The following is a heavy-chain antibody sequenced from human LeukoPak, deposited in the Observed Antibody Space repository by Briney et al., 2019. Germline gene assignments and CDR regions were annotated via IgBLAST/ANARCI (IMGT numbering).Heavy chain of an antibody. CDR3: ARENWFKFDY. CDR2: ISSSDAI. CDR1: GFTFNTYS. Sequence: GGSLRLSCAASGFTFNTYSMTWVRQAPGKGLEWLSYISSSDAIWYTDSVKGRFTVSRDNAKNSLYLHMNSLRDEDTAVYYCARENWFKFDYWGQGSLATVSS. D-gene: IGHD3-10*01. V-gene: IGHV3-48*02. J-gene: IGHJ4*02.